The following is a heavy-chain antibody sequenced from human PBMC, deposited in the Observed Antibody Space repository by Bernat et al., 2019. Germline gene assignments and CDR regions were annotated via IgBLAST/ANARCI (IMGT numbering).Heavy chain of an antibody. J-gene: IGHJ4*02. CDR2: ISYDGSNK. V-gene: IGHV3-30-3*01. Sequence: VQLVESGGGLVQPGGSLRLSCAASGFTFSSYAMHWVRQAPGKGLEWVAVISYDGSNKYYADSVKGRFTISRDNSKNTLYLQMNSLRAEDTAVYYCARGAEELWLEQCLDYWGQGTLVTVSS. D-gene: IGHD6-19*01. CDR1: GFTFSSYA. CDR3: ARGAEELWLEQCLDY.